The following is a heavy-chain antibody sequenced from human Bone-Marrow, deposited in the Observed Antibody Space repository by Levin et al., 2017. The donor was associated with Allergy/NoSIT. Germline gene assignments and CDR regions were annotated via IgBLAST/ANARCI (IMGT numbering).Heavy chain of an antibody. J-gene: IGHJ5*02. V-gene: IGHV1-8*01. CDR1: GYTFTSYN. CDR3: ARGDCYSGSCYGPDWFDP. Sequence: ASVKVSCKTSGYTFTSYNVYWVRQAPGQGLEWMGYINPNSGNTGYAQKFQGRVTVTRNSSITTAYMELSGLSSEDTAMYYCARGDCYSGSCYGPDWFDPWGQGTQVTVSS. D-gene: IGHD2-15*01. CDR2: INPNSGNT.